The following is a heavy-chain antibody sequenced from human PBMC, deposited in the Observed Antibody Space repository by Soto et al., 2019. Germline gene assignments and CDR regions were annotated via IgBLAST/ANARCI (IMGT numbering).Heavy chain of an antibody. CDR3: ARLDNVNSSTEC. Sequence: GGSLRLSCAASGFTFSSYAMIWARQAPEKGLEWVSAISYDGGATYSADSVKGRFTISRENSKNTLYLQMSSLRAEDTAIYYCARLDNVNSSTECWGPGTLVTVSS. V-gene: IGHV3-23*01. CDR1: GFTFSSYA. J-gene: IGHJ4*01. D-gene: IGHD2-2*03. CDR2: ISYDGGAT.